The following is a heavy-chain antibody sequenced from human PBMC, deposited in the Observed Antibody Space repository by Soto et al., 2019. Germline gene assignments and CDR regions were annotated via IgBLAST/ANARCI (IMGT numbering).Heavy chain of an antibody. CDR3: ARGGFYDSSGARNYYYYGMNV. V-gene: IGHV1-24*01. D-gene: IGHD3-22*01. Sequence: ASVKVSCKVSGYTLTELSMHWVRQAPGKGLEWMGGFDPEDGETIYAQKFQGRVTMTEDTSTDTAYMELSSLRSDDTAMYYCARGGFYDSSGARNYYYYGMNVWGQGTTVTVSS. CDR1: GYTLTELS. J-gene: IGHJ6*02. CDR2: FDPEDGET.